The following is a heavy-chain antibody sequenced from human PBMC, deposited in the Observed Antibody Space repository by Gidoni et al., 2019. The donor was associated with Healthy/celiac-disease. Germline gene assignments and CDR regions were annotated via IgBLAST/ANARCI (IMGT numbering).Heavy chain of an antibody. Sequence: GRFTISRDNSKNTLYLQMNSLRAEDTAVYYCASHLAVAGTGYFDYWGQGTLVTVSS. D-gene: IGHD6-19*01. V-gene: IGHV3-23*01. J-gene: IGHJ4*02. CDR3: ASHLAVAGTGYFDY.